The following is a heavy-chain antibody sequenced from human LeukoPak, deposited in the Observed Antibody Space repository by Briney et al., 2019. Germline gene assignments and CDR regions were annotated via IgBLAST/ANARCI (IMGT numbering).Heavy chain of an antibody. D-gene: IGHD6-19*01. CDR1: GYTFTSYA. J-gene: IGHJ4*02. Sequence: GASVKVSCKASGYTFTSYAMHWVRQAPGQRLEWMGWVNAGNGNTKYSQKFQGRVTITRDTSASTAYMELSSLRSEDTAVYHCARDLFRDSSGWYGGFDYWGQGTLVTVSS. V-gene: IGHV1-3*01. CDR2: VNAGNGNT. CDR3: ARDLFRDSSGWYGGFDY.